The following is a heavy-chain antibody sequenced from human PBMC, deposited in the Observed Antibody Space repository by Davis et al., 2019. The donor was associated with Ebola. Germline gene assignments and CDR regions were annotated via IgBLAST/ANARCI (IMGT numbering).Heavy chain of an antibody. V-gene: IGHV1-69*13. J-gene: IGHJ4*02. CDR1: GYTFTSYG. Sequence: SVKVSCKASGYTFTSYGISWVRQAPGQGLEWMGGIIPIFGTANYAQKFQGRVTITADESTSTAYMELSSLRSEDTAVYYCAREDYYGSGSYDYWGQGTLVTVSS. CDR2: IIPIFGTA. D-gene: IGHD3-10*01. CDR3: AREDYYGSGSYDY.